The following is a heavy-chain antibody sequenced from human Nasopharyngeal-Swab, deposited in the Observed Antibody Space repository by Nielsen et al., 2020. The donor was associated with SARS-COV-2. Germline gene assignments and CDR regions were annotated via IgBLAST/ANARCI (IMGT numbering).Heavy chain of an antibody. CDR2: IKSKADGGTT. V-gene: IGHV3-15*01. CDR3: TTELLLWFGEGGSWFDP. J-gene: IGHJ5*02. D-gene: IGHD3-10*01. Sequence: VRQAPGKGLEWVGRIKSKADGGTTEYAAPVKGRFTISRDDSRNTQSLQMNSLKTEDTAVYYCTTELLLWFGEGGSWFDPWGQGTLVTVSS.